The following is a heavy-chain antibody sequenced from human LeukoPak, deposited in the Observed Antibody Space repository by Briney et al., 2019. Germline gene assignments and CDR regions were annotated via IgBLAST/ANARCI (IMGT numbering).Heavy chain of an antibody. D-gene: IGHD4-11*01. V-gene: IGHV5-51*01. CDR3: ARRSDHSFDY. CDR2: IYPGDSGT. CDR1: GYTFTSYW. J-gene: IGHJ4*02. Sequence: GESLKISCKASGYTFTSYWIGWVRQMPGKGLEWMGIIYPGDSGTRYTPSFQGQVTISADKSISTAYLQWSSLKASDTAMYYCARRSDHSFDYWGQGTLVTVSS.